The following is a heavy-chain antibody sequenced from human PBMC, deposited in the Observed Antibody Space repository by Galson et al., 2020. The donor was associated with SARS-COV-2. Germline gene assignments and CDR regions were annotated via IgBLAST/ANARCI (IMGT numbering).Heavy chain of an antibody. Sequence: GESLKISCASSGFTFSSYCMHWVRQAPGKGLEWVAVISHDGSNKYYADSVKGRFTISRDNSKNTLYLQMTSLRAEDTAVYYCASFYDILTGYYNGGGFDYWGQGTLVTVSS. CDR2: ISHDGSNK. CDR3: ASFYDILTGYYNGGGFDY. J-gene: IGHJ4*02. D-gene: IGHD3-9*01. V-gene: IGHV3-30*03. CDR1: GFTFSSYC.